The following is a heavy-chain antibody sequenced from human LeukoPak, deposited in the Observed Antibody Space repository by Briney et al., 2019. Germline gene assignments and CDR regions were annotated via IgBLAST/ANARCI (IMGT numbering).Heavy chain of an antibody. D-gene: IGHD5-18*01. J-gene: IGHJ4*02. Sequence: GGSLRLSCAASGFTFSSYWMHWVRQAPGKGLVWVSRINTDGRSTSYADSVKGRFTISRDNAKNTLRLQMNSLRAEDTAVYYCARVDTAMGSLDYWGQGILVTVSS. CDR1: GFTFSSYW. CDR2: INTDGRST. CDR3: ARVDTAMGSLDY. V-gene: IGHV3-74*01.